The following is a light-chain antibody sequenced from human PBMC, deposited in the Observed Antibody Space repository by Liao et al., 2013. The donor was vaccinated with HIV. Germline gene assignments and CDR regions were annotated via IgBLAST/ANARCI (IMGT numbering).Light chain of an antibody. J-gene: IGLJ2*01. CDR1: RLGDKF. Sequence: SLDLTQPPSMAVSAGQTATITCSGERLGDKFTCWFQQRPGQPPVMIIYEDSKRPSGIPDRFSASNSGDTATLTITGTQPIDEAEYFCQAWDNTFVVFGGGTRLTVL. V-gene: IGLV3-1*01. CDR3: QAWDNTFVV. CDR2: EDS.